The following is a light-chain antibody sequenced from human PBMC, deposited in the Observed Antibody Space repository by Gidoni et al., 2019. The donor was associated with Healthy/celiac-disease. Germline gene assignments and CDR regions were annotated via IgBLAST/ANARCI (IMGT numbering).Light chain of an antibody. CDR3: SSYTSSSAV. CDR1: SSDVGGYNY. Sequence: QSALTQPASVSGSPGQSITISCTGTSSDVGGYNYFSWYQQHPGKAPKLMIYEVSYRPSGVSNRFSGSKSGNTASLTISGLQTDDDADYYCSSYTSSSAVFGTGTKVTVL. J-gene: IGLJ1*01. CDR2: EVS. V-gene: IGLV2-14*01.